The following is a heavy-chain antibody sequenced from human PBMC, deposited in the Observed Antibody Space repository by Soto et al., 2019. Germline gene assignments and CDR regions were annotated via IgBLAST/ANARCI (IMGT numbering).Heavy chain of an antibody. V-gene: IGHV1-69*13. J-gene: IGHJ4*02. D-gene: IGHD1-26*01. CDR2: IIPIFGTA. CDR1: GGTFSMYA. Sequence: SVKVSCKASGGTFSMYAISGVRQSAGRGLDWMGGIIPIFGTANYAQKFQGRVTITADESTSTAYMELSSLRSEDTAVYYCATPGAMNYWGQGTLVTVSS. CDR3: ATPGAMNY.